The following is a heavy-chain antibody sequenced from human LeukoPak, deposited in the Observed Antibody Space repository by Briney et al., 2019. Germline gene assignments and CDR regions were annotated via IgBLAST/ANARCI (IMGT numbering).Heavy chain of an antibody. J-gene: IGHJ4*02. D-gene: IGHD3-3*01. CDR1: GYTLTELS. CDR2: FDPEDGET. Sequence: ASVKVSCKVSGYTLTELSMHWVRQAPGKGLEWMGGFDPEDGETIYAQKFQGRVTMTEDTSTDTAYMELSSLRAEDTAVYYCAKLSDFWSGYFPYYFDYWGQGTLVTVSS. V-gene: IGHV1-24*01. CDR3: AKLSDFWSGYFPYYFDY.